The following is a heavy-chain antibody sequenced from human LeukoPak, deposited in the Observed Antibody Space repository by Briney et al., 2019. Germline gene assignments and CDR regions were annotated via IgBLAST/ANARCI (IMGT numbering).Heavy chain of an antibody. J-gene: IGHJ4*02. Sequence: GGSLRLSCAASGFTFSSYSMNWVRQAPGKGLEWVSSISSSSSYIYYADSVKGRFTISRDNAKNSLYLQMNSLRAEDTAVYYCARDRVATDLFDYWGQGNLVTVSS. CDR1: GFTFSSYS. CDR3: ARDRVATDLFDY. V-gene: IGHV3-21*01. CDR2: ISSSSSYI.